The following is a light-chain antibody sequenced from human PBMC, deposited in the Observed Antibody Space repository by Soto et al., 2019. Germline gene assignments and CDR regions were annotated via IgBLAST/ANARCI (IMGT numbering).Light chain of an antibody. CDR2: AAS. J-gene: IGKJ2*01. CDR1: QSVSFY. CDR3: QQSYSDPPYT. V-gene: IGKV1-39*01. Sequence: DIQMTQSPSSLSASVGDRVTITCRASQSVSFYLNWYQQLPGKAPKLLIYAASSLQSGVPSRFSGSGSGTDFTLTISSLQPEDFATYYCQQSYSDPPYTFGHGTKLEIK.